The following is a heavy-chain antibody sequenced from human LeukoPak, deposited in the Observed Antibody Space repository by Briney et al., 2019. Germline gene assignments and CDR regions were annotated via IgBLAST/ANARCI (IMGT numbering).Heavy chain of an antibody. Sequence: SETLSLTCSVPGGSISSYYWSWIRQPPGKGLEWIGYISYSGSTSYNPSLKSRVTMSVDTSKNQFSLELSSVTAADTAVYFCARDGGATSRFDIWGQGTMVTVSS. V-gene: IGHV4-59*01. D-gene: IGHD3-16*01. CDR2: ISYSGST. CDR1: GGSISSYY. CDR3: ARDGGATSRFDI. J-gene: IGHJ3*02.